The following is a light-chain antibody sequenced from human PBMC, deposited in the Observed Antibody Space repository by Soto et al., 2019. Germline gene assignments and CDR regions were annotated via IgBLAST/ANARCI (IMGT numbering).Light chain of an antibody. V-gene: IGKV3-20*01. CDR3: QQYGNSPMA. Sequence: EIVLTQSPGTLSLSPGERATLSCRASQSVNSNYLAWYQQKPGQAPRLLIYAAGSRATGIPDRFSGSGCGTDFILTISRLEPEDFSVYFCQQYGNSPMAFGQGTRLEIK. CDR1: QSVNSNY. CDR2: AAG. J-gene: IGKJ1*01.